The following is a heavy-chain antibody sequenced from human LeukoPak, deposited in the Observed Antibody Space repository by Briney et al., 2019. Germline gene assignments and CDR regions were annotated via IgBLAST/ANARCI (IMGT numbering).Heavy chain of an antibody. D-gene: IGHD6-19*01. CDR1: GYTFTDYY. J-gene: IGHJ3*01. Sequence: GASVKVSCKASGYTFTDYYIHWVRQAPGQGLEWMGWMNPNSGDTNYAQKFQGRVTMTRDTSISTAYMELSRLRSDDTALYYCAKDIKIGDGSLWLDAFDLWGPGTMVTVSS. CDR3: AKDIKIGDGSLWLDAFDL. V-gene: IGHV1-2*02. CDR2: MNPNSGDT.